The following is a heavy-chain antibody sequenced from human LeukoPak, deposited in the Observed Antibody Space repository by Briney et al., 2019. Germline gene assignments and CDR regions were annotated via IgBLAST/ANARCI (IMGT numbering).Heavy chain of an antibody. CDR3: ARKELEGSWLDP. V-gene: IGHV3-48*02. J-gene: IGHJ5*02. Sequence: GSLRLSCASSGFTLSPYAMNWVRQAPGKGLEWIAFISDSGHTKYNADSVKGRFTISRDNAKNSVFLQMNSLRDEDTAVYYCARKELEGSWLDPWAREPWSPSPQ. CDR1: GFTLSPYA. D-gene: IGHD3-3*01. CDR2: ISDSGHTK.